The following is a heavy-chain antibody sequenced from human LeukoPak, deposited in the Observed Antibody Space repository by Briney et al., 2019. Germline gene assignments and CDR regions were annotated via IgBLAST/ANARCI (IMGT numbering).Heavy chain of an antibody. CDR3: ARHSGPVDGFDF. V-gene: IGHV4-34*11. D-gene: IGHD3-10*01. Sequence: SETLSLTCAVYGGSFSGYYWSWIRQPPGKGLEWIGYISYTGSTNYNLSLRSRVTMSVDTSKNQFSLKLSSVTAADTAMYYCARHSGPVDGFDFWGQGTLVAVSS. J-gene: IGHJ4*02. CDR2: ISYTGST. CDR1: GGSFSGYY.